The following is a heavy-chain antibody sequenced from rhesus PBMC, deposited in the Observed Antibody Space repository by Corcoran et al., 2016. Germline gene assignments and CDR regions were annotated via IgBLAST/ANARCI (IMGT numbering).Heavy chain of an antibody. CDR2: ISGTSGST. D-gene: IGHD5-24*01. V-gene: IGHV4-147*01. CDR3: SRDAVSLDV. CDR1: GVSITPNY. J-gene: IGHJ5-2*02. Sequence: QVQLQESGPGLVKPSETLSLTCAVSGVSITPNYWTWIRQSPGQGLEWIGYISGTSGSTSYNPSLKNRVTISKDTSENQFSLRLNSATAADTAVYYCSRDAVSLDVWGRGLLVTVSS.